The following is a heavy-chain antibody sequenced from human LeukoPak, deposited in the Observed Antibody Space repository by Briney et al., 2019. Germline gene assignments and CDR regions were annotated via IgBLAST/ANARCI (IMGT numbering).Heavy chain of an antibody. V-gene: IGHV1-2*02. CDR1: GYAFTGYY. CDR3: ARVAMGWLWAYYYYMDV. D-gene: IGHD5-18*01. Sequence: ASVKVSCKASGYAFTGYYMHWVRQAPGQGLEWMGWINPNSGGTNYAQKFQGRVTMTRDTSISTAYMELSRLRSDDTAVYYCARVAMGWLWAYYYYMDVWGKGTTVTVSS. CDR2: INPNSGGT. J-gene: IGHJ6*03.